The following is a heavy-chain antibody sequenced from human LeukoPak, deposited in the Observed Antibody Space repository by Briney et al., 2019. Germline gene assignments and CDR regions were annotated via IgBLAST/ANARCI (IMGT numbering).Heavy chain of an antibody. J-gene: IGHJ6*02. Sequence: SSETLSLTCTVSGGSFSSGSYYWSWIRQPPGKGLEWIGYIYYSGSTNYNPSLKSRVTISVDTSKNQFSLKLSSVTAADTAVYYCARDQQQLDYYYYYGMDVWGQGTTVTVSS. V-gene: IGHV4-61*01. CDR2: IYYSGST. CDR1: GGSFSSGSYY. CDR3: ARDQQQLDYYYYYGMDV. D-gene: IGHD6-13*01.